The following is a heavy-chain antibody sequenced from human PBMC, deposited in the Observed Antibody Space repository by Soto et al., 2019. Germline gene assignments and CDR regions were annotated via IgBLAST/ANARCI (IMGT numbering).Heavy chain of an antibody. D-gene: IGHD6-6*01. CDR2: IKQDGSEK. CDR3: ARPYSSSSAEGWFDP. V-gene: IGHV3-7*01. J-gene: IGHJ5*02. CDR1: GFTFSSYW. Sequence: PGGSLRLSCAASGFTFSSYWMSWVRQAPGKGLEWVANIKQDGSEKYYVDSVKGRFTISRDNAKNSLYLQMNSLRAEDTAVYYCARPYSSSSAEGWFDPWGQGTLVTVTS.